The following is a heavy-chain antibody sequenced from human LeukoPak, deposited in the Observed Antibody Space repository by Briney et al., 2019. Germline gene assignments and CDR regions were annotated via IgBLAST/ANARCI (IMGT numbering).Heavy chain of an antibody. CDR1: GFTVSSNY. Sequence: GGSLRLSCAASGFTVSSNYMSWVRQAPGKGLEWVSVIYSGGSTYYAGSVKGRFTISRDNSKNTLYHQMNSLRAEDTAVYCCARDKQLVRGGGYYYYYMDVWGKGTTVTVSS. V-gene: IGHV3-53*01. CDR2: IYSGGST. CDR3: ARDKQLVRGGGYYYYYMDV. D-gene: IGHD6-6*01. J-gene: IGHJ6*03.